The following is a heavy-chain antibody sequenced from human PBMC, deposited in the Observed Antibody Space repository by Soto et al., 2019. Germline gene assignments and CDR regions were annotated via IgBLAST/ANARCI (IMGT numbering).Heavy chain of an antibody. D-gene: IGHD3-16*01. CDR3: ARVRGRLQEDDDD. V-gene: IGHV1-46*01. CDR1: GSTFTSYY. CDR2: INPSGGST. Sequence: ASLEGSCKASGSTFTSYYMHCVRQAPGQGLEWMGIINPSGGSTSYAQKFQGRVTMTRDTSTSTVYMELSSLRSEDTAVYHCARVRGRLQEDDDDWGQGTLVTVSS. J-gene: IGHJ4*02.